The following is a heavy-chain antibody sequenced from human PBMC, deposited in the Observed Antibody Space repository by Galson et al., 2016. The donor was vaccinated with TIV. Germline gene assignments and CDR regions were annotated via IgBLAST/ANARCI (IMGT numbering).Heavy chain of an antibody. CDR2: IGTIRDT. V-gene: IGHV3-13*01. CDR3: ARGGETLTDYYHSVGPLDSFEI. J-gene: IGHJ3*02. Sequence: SLRLSCAASGFTFSSHDMHWVRHTTGKRLEWVSAIGTIRDTFYADSVKGRFTLSRENAKSSLYLQMNTLRAGDTAVYYCARGGETLTDYYHSVGPLDSFEIWGQGTMVTVSS. CDR1: GFTFSSHD. D-gene: IGHD3-22*01.